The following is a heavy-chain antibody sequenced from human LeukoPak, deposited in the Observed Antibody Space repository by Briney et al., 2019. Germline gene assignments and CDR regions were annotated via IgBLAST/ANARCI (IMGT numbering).Heavy chain of an antibody. D-gene: IGHD3-10*01. V-gene: IGHV4-4*07. J-gene: IGHJ5*02. CDR1: GGSISSYY. CDR2: IYTSGST. Sequence: SETLSLTCTVSGGSISSYYWSWIRQPAGKGLEWIGRIYTSGSTNYNPSLKSRVTISVDTSKKQFYLKLSSMTAADTAVYSCARGRPNYFGSRKHFFDPWGQGALVTVSS. CDR3: ARGRPNYFGSRKHFFDP.